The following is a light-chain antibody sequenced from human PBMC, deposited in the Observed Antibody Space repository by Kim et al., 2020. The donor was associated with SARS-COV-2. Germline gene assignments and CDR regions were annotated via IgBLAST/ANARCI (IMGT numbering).Light chain of an antibody. CDR2: DNN. CDR3: ETWYSCLGAVNV. Sequence: QSVLTQPPSVSAAPGQKVTISCSGSSSNIGNNYVSWYQQLPGTAPKLLIYDNNKQPSGIPDRFSGSKSGTSATLGITGLQTGDEADYYCETWYSCLGAVNVFGTGTKVTVL. J-gene: IGLJ1*01. V-gene: IGLV1-51*01. CDR1: SSNIGNNY.